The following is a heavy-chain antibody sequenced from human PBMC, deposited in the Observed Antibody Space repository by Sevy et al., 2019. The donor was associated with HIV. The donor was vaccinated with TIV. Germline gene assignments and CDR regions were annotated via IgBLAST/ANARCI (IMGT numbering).Heavy chain of an antibody. D-gene: IGHD3-22*01. CDR3: VKVGGSGYYESNNFDY. CDR2: ISGSDGST. J-gene: IGHJ4*02. V-gene: IGHV3-23*01. CDR1: GFTFSSYA. Sequence: GGSLRLSCAASGFTFSSYAMNWVRQAPGKGLEWVSGISGSDGSTQYADSVKGRFTISRDNSKNTLYLQMNSLRAEDTGVYYCVKVGGSGYYESNNFDYWGQGTLVTVSS.